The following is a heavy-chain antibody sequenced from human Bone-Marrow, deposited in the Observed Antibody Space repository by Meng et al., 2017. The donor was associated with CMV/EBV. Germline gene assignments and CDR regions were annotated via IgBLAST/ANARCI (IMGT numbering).Heavy chain of an antibody. CDR3: ARGSLRIAARRREGGAFDI. CDR2: ISYSGNT. D-gene: IGHD6-6*01. J-gene: IGHJ3*02. V-gene: IGHV4-39*07. CDR1: GGSINSNTYY. Sequence: GSLRLSCSISGGSINSNTYYWGWIRQPPGKGLEWIGSISYSGNTYYNPSLKSRVTISVDTSKNQFSLKLSSVTAADTAVYYCARGSLRIAARRREGGAFDIWGQGTMVTVSS.